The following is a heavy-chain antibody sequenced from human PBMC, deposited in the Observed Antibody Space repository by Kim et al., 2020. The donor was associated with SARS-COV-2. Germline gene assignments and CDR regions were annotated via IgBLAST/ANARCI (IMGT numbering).Heavy chain of an antibody. CDR2: IYYSGST. V-gene: IGHV4-39*01. CDR3: PRHKGYSSGWYYWFDP. J-gene: IGHJ5*02. Sequence: SETLSLTCTVSGGSISSSSYYWGWIRQPPGKGLEWIGSIYYSGSTYYNPSLKSRVTISVDTSKNQFSLKLSSVTAADTAVYYCPRHKGYSSGWYYWFDPWGQGTLVTVSS. D-gene: IGHD6-19*01. CDR1: GGSISSSSYY.